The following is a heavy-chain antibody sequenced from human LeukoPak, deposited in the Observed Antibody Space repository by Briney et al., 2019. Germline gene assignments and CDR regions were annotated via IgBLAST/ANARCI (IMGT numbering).Heavy chain of an antibody. V-gene: IGHV4-34*01. CDR1: GGSFSGYY. J-gene: IGHJ5*02. CDR3: TGFKETGFDP. Sequence: PSQTLSLTCAVYGGSFSGYYWSWLPQPPGKGLEWIGEINHSGSTNYNPSLKSRVTISVNTSKNQFSLKLSSVTAADTAVYYCTGFKETGFDPWGQGTLVTVSS. CDR2: INHSGST. D-gene: IGHD1-1*01.